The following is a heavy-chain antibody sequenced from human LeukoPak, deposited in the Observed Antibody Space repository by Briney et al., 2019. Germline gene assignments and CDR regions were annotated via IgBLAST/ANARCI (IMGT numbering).Heavy chain of an antibody. CDR1: GGSFSGYY. CDR2: INHRGST. CDR3: ARAIRFGVVDRRYFDL. D-gene: IGHD3-3*01. Sequence: PSETLSLTCAVYGGSFSGYYWSWIRQPPGKGLEWIGEINHRGSTNYNPSLKSRVTISVDTSKNQFSLKLSSVTAADTAEYYCARAIRFGVVDRRYFDLWGRGTLVTVSS. V-gene: IGHV4-34*01. J-gene: IGHJ2*01.